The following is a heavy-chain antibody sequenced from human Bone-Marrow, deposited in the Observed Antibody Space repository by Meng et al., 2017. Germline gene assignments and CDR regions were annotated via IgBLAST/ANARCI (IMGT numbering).Heavy chain of an antibody. V-gene: IGHV4-34*01. CDR2: INHSGST. CDR1: GGSFSGYY. J-gene: IGHJ2*01. Sequence: RLPQWGAGLLKPSGALSLTCAVYGGSFSGYYWSWIRQPPGKGLEWIGEINHSGSTNYNPSLKSRVTISVDTSKNQFSLKLSSVTAADTAVYYCARGPRRAIAAAGTGYFDLWGRGTLVTVSS. CDR3: ARGPRRAIAAAGTGYFDL. D-gene: IGHD6-13*01.